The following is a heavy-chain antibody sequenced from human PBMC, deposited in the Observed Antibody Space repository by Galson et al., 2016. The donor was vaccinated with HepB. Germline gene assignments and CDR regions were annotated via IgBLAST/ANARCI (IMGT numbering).Heavy chain of an antibody. V-gene: IGHV3-33*01. D-gene: IGHD2-21*01. J-gene: IGHJ6*04. CDR2: IRNDGSNE. Sequence: SLRLSCAASGFTFSYFEMHWVRQAPGKGLEWVAVIRNDGSNEYYADSVQGRFTISRDNSKSTVFLHMSSLRVEDTAVYFCWRDPYSVGAAYGMDVWGKGTTVTVSS. CDR1: GFTFSYFE. CDR3: WRDPYSVGAAYGMDV.